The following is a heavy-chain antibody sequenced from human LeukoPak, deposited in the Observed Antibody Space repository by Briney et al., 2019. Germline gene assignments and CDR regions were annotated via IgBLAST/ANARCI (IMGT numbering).Heavy chain of an antibody. CDR3: AREVGPYGSGSYYKFDY. V-gene: IGHV6-1*01. D-gene: IGHD3-10*01. J-gene: IGHJ4*02. CDR2: TYYRSKWYN. Sequence: SQTLSLTCAISGDSVSSNSAAWNWIRQSPSRGLEWLGRTYYRSKWYNDYAASVKSRITINPDTSKNQFSLQLNSVTPEDTAVYYCAREVGPYGSGSYYKFDYWGQGTLVTVSS. CDR1: GDSVSSNSAA.